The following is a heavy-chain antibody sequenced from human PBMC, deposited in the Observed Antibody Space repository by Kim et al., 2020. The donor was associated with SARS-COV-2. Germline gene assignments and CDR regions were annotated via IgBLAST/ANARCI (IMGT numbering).Heavy chain of an antibody. J-gene: IGHJ5*02. V-gene: IGHV1-3*01. Sequence: ASVKVSCKASGYTFTSYTMHWVRQAPGQRLEWMGWISAGNGNTKYSQKFQGRVTITRDTSASTAYMELSSLRSEDTTVYYCARGTGAGFDPWGQGTLVT. D-gene: IGHD3-10*01. CDR1: GYTFTSYT. CDR3: ARGTGAGFDP. CDR2: ISAGNGNT.